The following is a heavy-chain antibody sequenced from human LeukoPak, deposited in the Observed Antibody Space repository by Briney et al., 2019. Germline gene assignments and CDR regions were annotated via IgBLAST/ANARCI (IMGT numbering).Heavy chain of an antibody. CDR1: GDSVSSNSAA. D-gene: IGHD6-13*01. CDR3: VRDAGIGLDAFDI. J-gene: IGHJ3*02. V-gene: IGHV6-1*01. CDR2: TYYRSNWYH. Sequence: SQTLSLTCAISGDSVSSNSAAWNWIRQSPSRGLEWLGRTYYRSNWYHDYAISVKSRITINPDTPKNQFSLQLNSVTPEDTAVYYCVRDAGIGLDAFDIWGQGTMVTVSS.